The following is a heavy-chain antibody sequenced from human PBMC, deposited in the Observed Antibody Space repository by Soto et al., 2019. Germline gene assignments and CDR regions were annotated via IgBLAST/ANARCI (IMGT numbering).Heavy chain of an antibody. Sequence: GESLKISCTVSGYRFTHYWIGWVRQMPGKGLEWMGIIYPGDSDTRYNPSFQGQVTISADKSINTAYLQWSSLKASDTAVYYCARSIVVVTALDYWGQGTLVTVSS. V-gene: IGHV5-51*01. J-gene: IGHJ4*02. CDR1: GYRFTHYW. CDR2: IYPGDSDT. CDR3: ARSIVVVTALDY. D-gene: IGHD2-21*02.